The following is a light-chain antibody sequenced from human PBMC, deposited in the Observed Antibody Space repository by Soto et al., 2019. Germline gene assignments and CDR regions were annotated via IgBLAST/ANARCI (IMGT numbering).Light chain of an antibody. Sequence: EIVLTQPPGTQSLSPGERATLSCRASQSVSSSYLAWYQQKPGQAPRLLIYGASSRATGIPDRFSGSGSGTDFTLTISRLEPEDFAVYYCQQYGSSLTWTFGQGTKVEIK. J-gene: IGKJ1*01. CDR3: QQYGSSLTWT. V-gene: IGKV3-20*01. CDR1: QSVSSSY. CDR2: GAS.